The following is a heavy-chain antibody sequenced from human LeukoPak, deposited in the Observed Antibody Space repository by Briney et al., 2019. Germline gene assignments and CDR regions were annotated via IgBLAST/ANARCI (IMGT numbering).Heavy chain of an antibody. J-gene: IGHJ3*02. CDR1: GGSISSYY. Sequence: PSETLSLTCTVSGGSISSYYWSWIRQPPGKGLEWIGYIYYSGSTNYNPSLKSRVTISVDTSKNQFSLKLSSVTAADTAVYYCAIQRSGSYSDAFDIWGQGTMVTVSS. D-gene: IGHD1-26*01. CDR3: AIQRSGSYSDAFDI. V-gene: IGHV4-59*01. CDR2: IYYSGST.